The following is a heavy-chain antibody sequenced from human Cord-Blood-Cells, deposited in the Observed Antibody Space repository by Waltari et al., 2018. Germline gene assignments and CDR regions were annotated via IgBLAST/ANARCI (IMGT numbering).Heavy chain of an antibody. D-gene: IGHD1-26*01. Sequence: QVQLQESGPGLVKPSETLSLTCTVSGGSISSHYWSWIRQPPGKGLEWIGYIYYSGRPNYNPSLKSRVTISVDTSRNQFSLKLSSVTAADTAVYYCARGSSGSYYAFEIWGQGTMVTVSS. CDR1: GGSISSHY. CDR3: ARGSSGSYYAFEI. CDR2: IYYSGRP. J-gene: IGHJ3*02. V-gene: IGHV4-59*11.